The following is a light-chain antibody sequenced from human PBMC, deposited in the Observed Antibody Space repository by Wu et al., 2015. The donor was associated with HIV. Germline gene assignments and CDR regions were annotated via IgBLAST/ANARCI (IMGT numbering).Light chain of an antibody. V-gene: IGKV3-20*01. CDR2: GAS. Sequence: EIVLTQSPGTLSLSPGERATLSCRASQSVSSSYLAWYQQKPGQAPRLLIYGASSRATGIPDRFSGRGSGRDFTLTISRLEPEDSAVYYCQQYATSPHTFGQGTKLEIK. CDR3: QQYATSPHT. J-gene: IGKJ2*01. CDR1: QSVSSSY.